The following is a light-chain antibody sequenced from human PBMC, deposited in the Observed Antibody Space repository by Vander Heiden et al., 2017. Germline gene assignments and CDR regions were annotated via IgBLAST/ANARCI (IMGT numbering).Light chain of an antibody. Sequence: DIQMTQSPSSLSASVGDRVTITCQASQDISNYLNWYQQKPGKAPKLLIYDASNLETGVPSRFSGSGSGTDFTLTISSLQPEDIATYYCQQYYNTPLTFGGGTKVEIK. CDR2: DAS. J-gene: IGKJ4*01. CDR1: QDISNY. V-gene: IGKV1-33*01. CDR3: QQYYNTPLT.